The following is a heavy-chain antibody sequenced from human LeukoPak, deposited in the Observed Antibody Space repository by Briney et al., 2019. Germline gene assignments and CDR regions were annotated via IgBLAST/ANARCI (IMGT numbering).Heavy chain of an antibody. CDR2: IKQDGSEK. CDR3: ARAGGYASSWAY. V-gene: IGHV3-7*01. D-gene: IGHD5-12*01. CDR1: GFTFSSYW. Sequence: GGSLRLSCAASGFTFSSYWMSWARQPPGKGLEGVDNIKQDGSEKNYVDSVKGRFTISRDNAKNSLDLQMNSLRAEDTAVYYCARAGGYASSWAYWGQGTLVTVSS. J-gene: IGHJ4*02.